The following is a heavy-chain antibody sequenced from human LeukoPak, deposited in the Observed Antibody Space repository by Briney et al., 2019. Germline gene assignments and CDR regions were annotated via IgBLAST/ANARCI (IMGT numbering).Heavy chain of an antibody. J-gene: IGHJ4*02. CDR1: GFSLSTSGMC. CDR2: IDWDDDK. CDR3: ARTRRVHCSGGDCWYSFDY. V-gene: IGHV2-70*17. Sequence: SGPALVEPTQSLTLTCTFSGFSLSTSGMCVSWIRQPPGKALEWLARIDWDDDKFYTTSLKARLTVSKDTSKNQAVLTMSNVDPVDTATYYCARTRRVHCSGGDCWYSFDYWGQGTPVIVS. D-gene: IGHD2-15*01.